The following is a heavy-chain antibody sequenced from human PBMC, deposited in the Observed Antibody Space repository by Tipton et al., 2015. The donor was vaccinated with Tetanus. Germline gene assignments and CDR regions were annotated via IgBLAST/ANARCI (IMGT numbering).Heavy chain of an antibody. Sequence: TLSLTCTVSGDSVRSGSYFWNWIRHRPGKGLGWIGYIYYSGSTFYNPSLKSRVTISVDTSNNQFSLRLSSVTAADTAVYYCARDQGGGRVARLNWFGPWGQGTLVTVSS. V-gene: IGHV4-31*03. CDR1: GDSVRSGSYF. CDR3: ARDQGGGRVARLNWFGP. CDR2: IYYSGST. J-gene: IGHJ5*02. D-gene: IGHD3-16*01.